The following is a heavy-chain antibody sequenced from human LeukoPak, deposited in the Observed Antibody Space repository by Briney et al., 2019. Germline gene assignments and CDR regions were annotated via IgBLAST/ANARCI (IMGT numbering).Heavy chain of an antibody. Sequence: GGSLRLSCAASGFTFGSYAMSWVRLAPGKGLEWVANIKEDGTETYYVDSVKGRLTISRDNAKNSLYLQMNSLRVEDTAVYYCAKEGRSLQTDWGQGTLVTVSS. J-gene: IGHJ4*02. D-gene: IGHD5-24*01. CDR1: GFTFGSYA. V-gene: IGHV3-7*03. CDR3: AKEGRSLQTD. CDR2: IKEDGTET.